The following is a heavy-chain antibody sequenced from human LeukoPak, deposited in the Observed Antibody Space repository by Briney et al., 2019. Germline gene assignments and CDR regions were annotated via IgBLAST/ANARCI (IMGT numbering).Heavy chain of an antibody. Sequence: GASVKVSCKASGDTFTSYGISWVRQAPGQGLEWMGWISAYNGNTNYAQKLQGRVTMTTDTSTSTAYMELRSLRSDDTAVYYCAITYYDILTGYRYYGMDVWGQGTTVTVSS. D-gene: IGHD3-9*01. CDR3: AITYYDILTGYRYYGMDV. J-gene: IGHJ6*02. V-gene: IGHV1-18*01. CDR1: GDTFTSYG. CDR2: ISAYNGNT.